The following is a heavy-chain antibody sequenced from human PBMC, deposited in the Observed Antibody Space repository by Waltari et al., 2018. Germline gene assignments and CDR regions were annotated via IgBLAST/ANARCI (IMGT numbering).Heavy chain of an antibody. Sequence: EVQLVESGGGLVQPGGSLRLSCAASGFTFSSDEMNWVRQAPGKGVELVSYISSSGSTIYYSDSVKGRLTIYRDNAKNSLYLQMNSLRAEATAVYYCSPGTWFDPWGQGTLVTVSS. CDR3: SPGTWFDP. V-gene: IGHV3-48*03. CDR1: GFTFSSDE. CDR2: ISSSGSTI. D-gene: IGHD1-1*01. J-gene: IGHJ5*02.